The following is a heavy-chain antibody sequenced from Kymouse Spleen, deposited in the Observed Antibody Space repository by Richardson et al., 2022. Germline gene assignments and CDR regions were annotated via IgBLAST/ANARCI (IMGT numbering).Heavy chain of an antibody. CDR3: AKATYYDILTGPYYYGMDV. CDR1: GFTFSSYA. J-gene: IGHJ6*02. Sequence: EVQLVESGGGLVQPGGSLRLSCAASGFTFSSYAMSWVRQAPGKGLEWVSAISGSGGSTYYADSVKGRFTISRDNSKNTLYLQMNSLRAEDTAVYYCAKATYYDILTGPYYYGMDVWGQGTTVTVSS. CDR2: ISGSGGST. D-gene: IGHD3-9*01. V-gene: IGHV3-23*04.